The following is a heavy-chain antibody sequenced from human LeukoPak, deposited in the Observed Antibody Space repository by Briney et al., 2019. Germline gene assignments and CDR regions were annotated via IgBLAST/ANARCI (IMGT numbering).Heavy chain of an antibody. CDR1: GYTFTTYY. D-gene: IGHD3-16*01. Sequence: ASVKVSCKASGYTFTTYYMHWVRQAPGQGLEWMGVINPSGGSTTYARRFQGRVTMTRDMSTSTVYMELSSLTSEDTAVYYCARVSLFGYYFDYWGQGTLVTVSP. V-gene: IGHV1-46*01. CDR3: ARVSLFGYYFDY. J-gene: IGHJ4*02. CDR2: INPSGGST.